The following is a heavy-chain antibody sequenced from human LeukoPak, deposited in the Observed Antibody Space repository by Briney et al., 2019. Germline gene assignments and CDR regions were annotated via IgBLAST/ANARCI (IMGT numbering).Heavy chain of an antibody. V-gene: IGHV4-59*01. CDR1: GGSISSYY. J-gene: IGHJ4*02. Sequence: PSETLSLTCTVSGGSISSYYWSWIRQPPGKGLEWIGYIYYSGSTNYNPSLKSRVTISVDTSKNQFSLKLSSVTAADTAVYYCARGIAGYAIFDYWGQGTLVTVSS. CDR2: IYYSGST. D-gene: IGHD6-13*01. CDR3: ARGIAGYAIFDY.